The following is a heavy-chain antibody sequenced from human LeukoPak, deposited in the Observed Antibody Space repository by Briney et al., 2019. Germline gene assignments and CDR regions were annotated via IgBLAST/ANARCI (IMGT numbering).Heavy chain of an antibody. J-gene: IGHJ4*02. D-gene: IGHD4-11*01. CDR1: GGTFSSYA. CDR3: ARGSGNYEYYFDY. Sequence: ASVKVSCKASGGTFSSYAISWVRQAPGHGLEWMGGITPIFGTANYAQKFQGRVTITTDESTSTAYMELSSLRSEDTAVYYCARGSGNYEYYFDYWGQGTLVTVSS. V-gene: IGHV1-69*05. CDR2: ITPIFGTA.